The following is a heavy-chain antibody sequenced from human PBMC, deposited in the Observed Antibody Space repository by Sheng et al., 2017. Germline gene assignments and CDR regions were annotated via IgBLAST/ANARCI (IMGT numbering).Heavy chain of an antibody. V-gene: IGHV3-15*01. CDR1: GFSFSSAW. CDR3: ITWPLGYTYGYFH. D-gene: IGHD5-18*01. CDR2: IKSKTDGGTI. J-gene: IGHJ4*02. Sequence: EVQLVESGGGLVKPGGSLRLSCAASGFSFSSAWMSWVRQAPGKGLEWVGRIKSKTDGGTIDYAAPVQGRVSISRDDSKSTVFLQMNSLKTEDTAIYYCITWPLGYTYGYFHWGQGTLVTVSS.